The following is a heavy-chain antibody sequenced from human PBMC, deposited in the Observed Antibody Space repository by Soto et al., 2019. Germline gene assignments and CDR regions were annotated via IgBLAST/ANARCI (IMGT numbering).Heavy chain of an antibody. D-gene: IGHD6-19*01. Sequence: GGSLRLSCAASGFTFSSYAMHWVRQAPGKGLEWVAVISYDGSNKYYADSVKGRFTISRDNSKNTLYLQMNSLRAEDTAVYYCARVLGQWLVRFGMDVWGRGTTVTVSS. CDR2: ISYDGSNK. J-gene: IGHJ6*02. CDR1: GFTFSSYA. V-gene: IGHV3-30-3*01. CDR3: ARVLGQWLVRFGMDV.